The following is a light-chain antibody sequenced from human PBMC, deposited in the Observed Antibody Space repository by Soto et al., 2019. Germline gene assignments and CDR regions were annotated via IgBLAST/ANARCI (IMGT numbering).Light chain of an antibody. V-gene: IGKV3-20*01. CDR1: HTISSSY. CDR3: QQYVTSSPRT. J-gene: IGKJ1*01. CDR2: GIS. Sequence: EILLTQSPGTLSLSPGERATLSCRASHTISSSYLAWYQQKPGQAPRLLMYGISRRATGIPDRFSGSGSGTDFTLTITRLGPEYFAVYYCQQYVTSSPRTFGQGTKVEIK.